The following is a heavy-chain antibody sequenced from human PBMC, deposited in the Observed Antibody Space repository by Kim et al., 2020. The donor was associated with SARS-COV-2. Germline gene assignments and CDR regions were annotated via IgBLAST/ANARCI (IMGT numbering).Heavy chain of an antibody. CDR1: GYSFTSYW. D-gene: IGHD5-12*01. V-gene: IGHV5-10-1*01. CDR3: ARHGGGYDKAYFDY. CDR2: IDPSDSYT. Sequence: GESLKISCKISGYSFTSYWITWVRQMPGKGLEWMGRIDPSDSYTNYSPSFQGHVTISADKSISTAYLQWSSLRASDIGMYYCARHGGGYDKAYFDYWGQGTLVTVSS. J-gene: IGHJ4*02.